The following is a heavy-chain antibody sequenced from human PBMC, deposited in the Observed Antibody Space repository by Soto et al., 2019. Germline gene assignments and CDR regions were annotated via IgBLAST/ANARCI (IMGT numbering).Heavy chain of an antibody. CDR3: ARPGGLHCRGASSYSIPNAFDI. V-gene: IGHV5-51*01. Sequence: GESLKISCKGSGYSFTSYWIGWVRQMPGKGLEWMGIIYPGDSDTRYSSSFQGQVTISADKSISAAYLQWSSLKASDTAQYYSARPGGLHCRGASSYSIPNAFDICGQETMVAASS. CDR2: IYPGDSDT. CDR1: GYSFTSYW. D-gene: IGHD2-15*01. J-gene: IGHJ3*02.